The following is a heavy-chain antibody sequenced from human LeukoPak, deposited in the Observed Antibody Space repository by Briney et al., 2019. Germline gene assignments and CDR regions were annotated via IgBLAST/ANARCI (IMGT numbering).Heavy chain of an antibody. Sequence: GGSLRLSCAASGLTVSSNYMSWVRQAPGTGLEWVSIIYSGGSTYYADSVKGRFTISRDNSKNTLYLQMSSLRAEDTAVYYCASSSSWYYSDYWGQGTLVTVSS. CDR3: ASSSSWYYSDY. CDR2: IYSGGST. V-gene: IGHV3-53*01. D-gene: IGHD6-13*01. CDR1: GLTVSSNY. J-gene: IGHJ4*02.